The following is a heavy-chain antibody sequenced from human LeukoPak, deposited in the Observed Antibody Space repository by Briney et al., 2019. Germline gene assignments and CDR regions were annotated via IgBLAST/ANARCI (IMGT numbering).Heavy chain of an antibody. CDR2: TYYRSKWYN. Sequence: SQTLSLTCAISGDSVSTNSAAWHWIRQSPLRGLEWLGRTYYRSKWYNDYAVSVKSRITITPDTSKNQFSLQLNSVTPEDTAVYYCARDLGCTSSSCLNWFDPWGQGTLVTVSS. J-gene: IGHJ5*02. CDR3: ARDLGCTSSSCLNWFDP. CDR1: GDSVSTNSAA. D-gene: IGHD2-2*01. V-gene: IGHV6-1*01.